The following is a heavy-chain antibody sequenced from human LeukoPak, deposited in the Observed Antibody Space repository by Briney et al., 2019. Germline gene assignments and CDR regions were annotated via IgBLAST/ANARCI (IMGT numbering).Heavy chain of an antibody. V-gene: IGHV4-4*09. CDR2: IYTSGST. CDR1: GGSISSYY. J-gene: IGHJ4*02. D-gene: IGHD5-18*01. CDR3: ARSRVATAFDY. Sequence: SETLSLTCTVSGGSISSYYWSWIRQPPGKGLEWIGYIYTSGSTNYNPSLKSRVTISVDTSKNQFSLRLSSVTAADTAVYYCARSRVATAFDYWGQGTLVTVSS.